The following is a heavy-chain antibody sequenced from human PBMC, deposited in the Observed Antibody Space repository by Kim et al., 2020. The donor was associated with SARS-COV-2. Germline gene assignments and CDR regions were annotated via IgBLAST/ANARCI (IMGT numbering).Heavy chain of an antibody. Sequence: SETLSLTCTVSGGSVSSGSYYWSWIRQPPGKGLEWIGYIYYSGSTNYNPSLKSRVTISVDTSKNQLSLKLSSVTAADTAVYYCARVGGYSYVTRSSAFDIWGQGTMVTVSS. CDR3: ARVGGYSYVTRSSAFDI. CDR1: GGSVSSGSYY. CDR2: IYYSGST. J-gene: IGHJ3*02. V-gene: IGHV4-61*01. D-gene: IGHD5-18*01.